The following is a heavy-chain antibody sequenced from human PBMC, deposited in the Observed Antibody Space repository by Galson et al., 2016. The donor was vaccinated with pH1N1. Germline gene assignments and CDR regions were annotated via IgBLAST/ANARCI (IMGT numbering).Heavy chain of an antibody. V-gene: IGHV1-69*13. Sequence: PVKVSCKASGGTFTNYAINWVRQAPGQGLEWMGGLIPILGTPDYAQTLQGRVTITADENTNTAYMEMSSLRAEDTAVYYCARGFSGYDRLEYYQNGMDVWGQGTTVTVSS. CDR1: GGTFTNYA. D-gene: IGHD5-12*01. CDR2: LIPILGTP. J-gene: IGHJ6*02. CDR3: ARGFSGYDRLEYYQNGMDV.